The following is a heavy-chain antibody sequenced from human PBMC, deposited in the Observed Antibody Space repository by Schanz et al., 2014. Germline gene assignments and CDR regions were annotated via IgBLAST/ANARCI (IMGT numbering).Heavy chain of an antibody. Sequence: VQLVQSGAEVKRPGASVRVSCKASGYTFTSYDFNWVRQAPGQGLQWMGWISPYTGNTNYAQKFQGRLTLTTDTSTSTAYMELRNLRSDDTAVYYCASSGAGYSSSWDFDYWGQGTLVTVSS. CDR1: GYTFTSYD. CDR3: ASSGAGYSSSWDFDY. J-gene: IGHJ4*02. D-gene: IGHD6-13*01. V-gene: IGHV1-18*01. CDR2: ISPYTGNT.